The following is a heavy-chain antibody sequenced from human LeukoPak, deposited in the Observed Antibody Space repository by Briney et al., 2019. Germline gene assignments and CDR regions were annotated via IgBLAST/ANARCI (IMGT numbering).Heavy chain of an antibody. J-gene: IGHJ4*02. Sequence: PGGSLRLSCAASGFTFSNYAMDWVRQAPGKGLEWVSAISTGGDRAYYADSVKGRFTTSRDNSKNTLYLQMNSLRAEDTAVYYCAKENLYTHSIAAAGTLSYWGQGTLVTVSS. CDR2: ISTGGDRA. D-gene: IGHD6-13*01. CDR1: GFTFSNYA. V-gene: IGHV3-23*01. CDR3: AKENLYTHSIAAAGTLSY.